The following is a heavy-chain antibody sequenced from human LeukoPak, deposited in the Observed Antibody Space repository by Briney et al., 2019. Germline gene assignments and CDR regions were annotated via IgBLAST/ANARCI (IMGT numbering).Heavy chain of an antibody. CDR3: ARDSGCSSTSCPGFDP. CDR2: INPNSGGT. CDR1: GYTFTGYY. Sequence: GASVKVSCKTSGYTFTGYYMHWVRQAPGQGLEWMGWINPNSGGTNYAQKFQGRVTMTRDASTSTVYMELSSLRSEDTAVYYCARDSGCSSTSCPGFDPWGQGTLVTVSS. D-gene: IGHD2-2*01. J-gene: IGHJ5*02. V-gene: IGHV1-2*02.